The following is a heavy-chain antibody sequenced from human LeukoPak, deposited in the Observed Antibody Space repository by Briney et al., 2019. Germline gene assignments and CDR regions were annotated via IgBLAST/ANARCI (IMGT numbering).Heavy chain of an antibody. Sequence: GGSLRLSCAASGFTFSSYWMHWVRQAPGKGLVWVSRINSDGSSTSYADSVKGRFTISRDNAKNTLYLQMNSLGAEDTAVYYCARGDLKYYYDSSGYQSGYWGQGTLVTVSS. D-gene: IGHD3-22*01. J-gene: IGHJ4*02. V-gene: IGHV3-74*01. CDR2: INSDGSST. CDR3: ARGDLKYYYDSSGYQSGY. CDR1: GFTFSSYW.